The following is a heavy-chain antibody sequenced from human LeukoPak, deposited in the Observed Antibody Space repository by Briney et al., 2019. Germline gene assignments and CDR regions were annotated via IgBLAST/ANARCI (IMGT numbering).Heavy chain of an antibody. CDR3: ARHLSSITSSPNY. Sequence: GESLKISCKGSGYSFKSYWIAWVRQMPGKGLEWMGTIYPGDSETRYSPSFQDQVTISVDKSLSTAYVQWSSLKASDTAVYYCARHLSSITSSPNYWGQGTLVTVSS. J-gene: IGHJ4*02. D-gene: IGHD3-10*01. CDR2: IYPGDSET. V-gene: IGHV5-51*01. CDR1: GYSFKSYW.